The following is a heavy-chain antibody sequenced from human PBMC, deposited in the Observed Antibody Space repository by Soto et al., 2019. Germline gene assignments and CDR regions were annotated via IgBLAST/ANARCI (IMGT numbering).Heavy chain of an antibody. CDR2: IYYSGST. D-gene: IGHD2-15*01. Sequence: PAETLSLTCTVSGGSISSGGYYWSWIRPHTGKGLEWIGTIYYSGSTYYNPSIKSRVTISVDTSNNQFSLKLSSVTAADTAVYYCARDPGGYCSGGSCYGAFDIWGQGTMVTVSS. V-gene: IGHV4-31*03. J-gene: IGHJ3*02. CDR1: GGSISSGGYY. CDR3: ARDPGGYCSGGSCYGAFDI.